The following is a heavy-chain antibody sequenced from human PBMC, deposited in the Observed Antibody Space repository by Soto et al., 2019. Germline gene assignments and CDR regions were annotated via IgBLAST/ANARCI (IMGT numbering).Heavy chain of an antibody. J-gene: IGHJ6*03. CDR3: AKARVEPYYMDV. CDR2: IRGSGGRT. D-gene: IGHD1-1*01. CDR1: GFTFSSYA. Sequence: SGFTFSSYAMSWVRQAPGKGLEWVSAIRGSGGRTYYADSVKGRFTISRNNSKNTLYLQMNSLRAEDTAVYYCAKARVEPYYMDVWGKGTTVTVSS. V-gene: IGHV3-23*01.